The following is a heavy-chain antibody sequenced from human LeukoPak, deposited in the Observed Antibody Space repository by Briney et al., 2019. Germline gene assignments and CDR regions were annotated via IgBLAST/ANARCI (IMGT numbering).Heavy chain of an antibody. J-gene: IGHJ6*03. CDR2: ISGRGGST. CDR3: AKGMVRRGSYYYMDG. D-gene: IGHD3-10*01. CDR1: GFTFSIYA. Sequence: GGSLRLSCAASGFTFSIYAMSWVRQAPGRGLEWVSAISGRGGSTYYADSVKGRFTISRDKSKNTLYLQMNSLRAEDTAVYFCAKGMVRRGSYYYMDGWGKGTTVTVSS. V-gene: IGHV3-23*01.